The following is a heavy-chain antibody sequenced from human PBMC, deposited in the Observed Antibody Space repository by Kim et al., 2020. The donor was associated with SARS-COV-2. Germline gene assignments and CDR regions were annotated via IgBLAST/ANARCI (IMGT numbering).Heavy chain of an antibody. CDR3: AKSVVVVKPTSFDY. Sequence: ADSVKGRFTISRDNSKNTLYLQMNSLRAEDTAVYYCAKSVVVVKPTSFDYWGQGTLVTVSS. D-gene: IGHD2-21*01. J-gene: IGHJ4*02. V-gene: IGHV3-23*01.